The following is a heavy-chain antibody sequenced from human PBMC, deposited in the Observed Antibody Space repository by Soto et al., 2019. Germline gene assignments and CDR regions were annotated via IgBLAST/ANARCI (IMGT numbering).Heavy chain of an antibody. V-gene: IGHV1-2*04. CDR1: GYTFTGYY. CDR2: INPNSGGT. D-gene: IGHD4-17*01. J-gene: IGHJ3*02. CDR3: ARAKGDYAFDI. Sequence: ASVKVSCKASGYTFTGYYMHWVRQAPGQGLEWMGWINPNSGGTNYAQKFQGWVTMTRDTSISTAYMELNRLRSDDTAVYYCARAKGDYAFDIWGQGTMVTVSS.